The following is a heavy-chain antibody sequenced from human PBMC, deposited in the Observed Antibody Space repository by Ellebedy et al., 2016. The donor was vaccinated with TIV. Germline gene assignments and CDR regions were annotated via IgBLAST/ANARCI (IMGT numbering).Heavy chain of an antibody. CDR1: GFTVNPNY. CDR2: IYSGGNT. Sequence: GGSLRLSXAASGFTVNPNYMSWVRQAPGRGLEWVSVIYSGGNTYYADSVKGRFTISRDNSKNTLYLQMNSLRAEDTAVYYCARDKGGDLGGFDYWGQGTLVTVSS. D-gene: IGHD3-16*01. CDR3: ARDKGGDLGGFDY. V-gene: IGHV3-53*01. J-gene: IGHJ4*02.